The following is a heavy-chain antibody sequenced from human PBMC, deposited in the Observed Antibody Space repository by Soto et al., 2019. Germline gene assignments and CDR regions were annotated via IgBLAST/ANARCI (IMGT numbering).Heavy chain of an antibody. Sequence: SLRLSCAASGFTFSSYWMHWVRQAPGKGLVWVSRVKSDGSSTTYADSVKGRFTISRDNAKNTLYLQMNSLRAEDTAVYYCARGRAGYSGYDPYDYWGQGTLVTVSS. J-gene: IGHJ4*02. V-gene: IGHV3-74*01. CDR1: GFTFSSYW. CDR2: VKSDGSST. D-gene: IGHD5-12*01. CDR3: ARGRAGYSGYDPYDY.